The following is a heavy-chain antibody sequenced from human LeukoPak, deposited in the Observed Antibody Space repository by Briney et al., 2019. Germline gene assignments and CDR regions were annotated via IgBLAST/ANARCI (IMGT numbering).Heavy chain of an antibody. D-gene: IGHD3-10*01. CDR3: ARSPNYYGSGSYPV. CDR1: GYSFINFG. CDR2: IIPILGIA. Sequence: ASVKVSCKASGYSFINFGLSWVRQAPGQGLEWMGRIIPILGIANYAQKFQGRVTITADKSTSTAYMELSSLRSEDTAVYYCARSPNYYGSGSYPVWGQGTLVTVSS. J-gene: IGHJ4*02. V-gene: IGHV1-69*04.